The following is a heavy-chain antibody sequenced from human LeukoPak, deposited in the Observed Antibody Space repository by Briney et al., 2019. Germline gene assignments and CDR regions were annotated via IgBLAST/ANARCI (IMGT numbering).Heavy chain of an antibody. CDR1: AFTFSSYA. CDR3: AKALGSSGGYYFDY. D-gene: IGHD6-13*01. CDR2: ISGSGGST. Sequence: GGSLRLSCAASAFTFSSYAMSWVRQAPGKGLEWVSGISGSGGSTYYADSVKGRFTISRDNSKNTLYLQMNSLRAEDTAVYYCAKALGSSGGYYFDYWGQGTLVTVSS. J-gene: IGHJ4*02. V-gene: IGHV3-23*01.